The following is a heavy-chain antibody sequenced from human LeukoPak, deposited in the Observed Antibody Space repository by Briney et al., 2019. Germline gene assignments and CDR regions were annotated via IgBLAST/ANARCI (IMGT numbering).Heavy chain of an antibody. CDR3: ARYPHDYSNSYYFDY. CDR1: GGSISSSSYY. Sequence: SETLSLTCTVSGGSISSSSYYWGWIRQPPGKGLEWIGSIYYSGSTYYNPSLKSRVTISVDTSKNQFSLKLSSVTAADTAVYYCARYPHDYSNSYYFDYWGQGTLVTVSS. CDR2: IYYSGST. J-gene: IGHJ4*02. V-gene: IGHV4-39*07. D-gene: IGHD4-11*01.